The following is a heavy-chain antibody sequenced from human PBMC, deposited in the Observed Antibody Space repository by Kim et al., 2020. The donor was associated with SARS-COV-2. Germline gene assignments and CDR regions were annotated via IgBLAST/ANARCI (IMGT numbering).Heavy chain of an antibody. J-gene: IGHJ6*02. Sequence: GGSLRLSCAASGFTFDDYAMHWVRQAPGKGLEWVSGISWHSGSIGYADSVKGRFTISRDNAKNSLYLQMNSLRAEDTALYYCAKDIGCSGGSCYRWDYYYGMDVWGQGTTVTVSS. CDR3: AKDIGCSGGSCYRWDYYYGMDV. CDR2: ISWHSGSI. V-gene: IGHV3-9*01. D-gene: IGHD2-15*01. CDR1: GFTFDDYA.